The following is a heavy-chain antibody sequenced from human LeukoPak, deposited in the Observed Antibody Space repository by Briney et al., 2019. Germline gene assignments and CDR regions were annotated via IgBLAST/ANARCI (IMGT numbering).Heavy chain of an antibody. J-gene: IGHJ4*02. CDR1: GASFTGYY. CDR3: ATPDSSGYYYLY. Sequence: PSETLSLTCDVYGASFTGYYWSWIRQSPGKGLEWIGEMNQRGSMNYNPSLKSRVTISVDRSKNQFSLKLSSVTAADTAVYYCATPDSSGYYYLYWGQGTLVTVSS. D-gene: IGHD3-22*01. V-gene: IGHV4-34*01. CDR2: MNQRGSM.